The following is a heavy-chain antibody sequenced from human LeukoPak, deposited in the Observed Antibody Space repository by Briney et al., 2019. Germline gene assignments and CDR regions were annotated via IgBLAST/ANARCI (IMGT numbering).Heavy chain of an antibody. CDR2: ITSSTIDT. V-gene: IGHV3-21*01. CDR1: GLTFSRYG. Sequence: GGSLRLSCRDAGLTFSRYGMNWVSQAPGKGLEWISHITSSTIDTYYADSVKGRFIISRDNAESPLYLQMNSLRVEDTAVYYCARVNVAAAGIQYYYGMDVWGQGTTVTVSS. J-gene: IGHJ6*02. CDR3: ARVNVAAAGIQYYYGMDV. D-gene: IGHD6-13*01.